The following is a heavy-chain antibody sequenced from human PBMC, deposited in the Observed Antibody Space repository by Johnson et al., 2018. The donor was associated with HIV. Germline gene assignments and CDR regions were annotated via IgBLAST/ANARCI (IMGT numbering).Heavy chain of an antibody. V-gene: IGHV3-30-3*01. J-gene: IGHJ3*02. Sequence: QVQLVESGGGLVQPGGSLRLSCAASGFTVSSNYMSWVRQAPGKGLEWVAVISYDGSNKYYADSVKGRFTISRDNSKNTLYLQMNRLRPEDTAVYYCARDPGSITLIRGDAFDIWGQGTVVIVSS. D-gene: IGHD3-10*01. CDR1: GFTVSSNY. CDR3: ARDPGSITLIRGDAFDI. CDR2: ISYDGSNK.